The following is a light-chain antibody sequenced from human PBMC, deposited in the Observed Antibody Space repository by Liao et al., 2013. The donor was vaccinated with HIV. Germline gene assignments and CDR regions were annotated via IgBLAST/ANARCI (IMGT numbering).Light chain of an antibody. CDR3: QAWDRNTVV. CDR1: KLGDKY. CDR2: QDN. Sequence: SYELTQPPSVSVSPGQTATITCSGDKLGDKYASWYQQKAGQSPVLVIYQDNKRPSGIPERFSGSNSGHTATLTISGTQAMDGADYYCQAWDRNTVVFGGGTKLTVL. V-gene: IGLV3-1*01. J-gene: IGLJ2*01.